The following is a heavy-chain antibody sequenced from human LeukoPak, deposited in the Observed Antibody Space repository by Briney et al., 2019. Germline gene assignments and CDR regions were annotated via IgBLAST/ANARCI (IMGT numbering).Heavy chain of an antibody. V-gene: IGHV1-2*02. Sequence: ASVTVSCKASGYTFTGYYTHWVRQAPGQGLEWMGWINPNSGGTNYAQKFQGRVTMTRDTSISTAYMELSRLRSDDTAVYYCARDGPGGQLLLLDYWGQGTLVTVSS. CDR2: INPNSGGT. D-gene: IGHD2-15*01. J-gene: IGHJ4*02. CDR3: ARDGPGGQLLLLDY. CDR1: GYTFTGYY.